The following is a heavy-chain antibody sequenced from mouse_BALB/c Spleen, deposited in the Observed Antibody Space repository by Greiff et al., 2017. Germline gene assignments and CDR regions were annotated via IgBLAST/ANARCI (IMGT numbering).Heavy chain of an antibody. V-gene: IGHV3-8*02. CDR3: ARYGLRLRDYAMDY. CDR1: GDSITSGY. D-gene: IGHD1-2*01. J-gene: IGHJ4*01. CDR2: ISYSGST. Sequence: EVPLVESGPSLVKPSQPLSLTCSVPGDSITSGYWNWLRKFPGNKLEYMGYISYSGSTYYNPSLKSRISITRDTSKNQYYLQLNSVTTEDTATYYCARYGLRLRDYAMDYWGQGTSVTVSS.